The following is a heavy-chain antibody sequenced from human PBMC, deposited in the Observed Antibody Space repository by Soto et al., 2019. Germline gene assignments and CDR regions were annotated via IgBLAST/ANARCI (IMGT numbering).Heavy chain of an antibody. D-gene: IGHD2-21*01. J-gene: IGHJ4*02. Sequence: SETLSLTCTVSGGSISSYYWSWIRQPPGKGLEWIGYIYYSGSTNYNPSLKSRVTMSVDTSKNQFSLKLTSVNAADTAVYYCTRGGDAYKNGHWGQGTLVPVSS. CDR1: GGSISSYY. CDR3: TRGGDAYKNGH. V-gene: IGHV4-59*01. CDR2: IYYSGST.